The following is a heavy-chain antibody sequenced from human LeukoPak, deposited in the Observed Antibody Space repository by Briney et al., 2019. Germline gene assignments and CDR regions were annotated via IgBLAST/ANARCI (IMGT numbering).Heavy chain of an antibody. CDR3: AKEFWQQLERGDY. D-gene: IGHD6-13*01. CDR2: IYTSGST. Sequence: SQTLSLTCTVSGGSISGGGYYWTWIRQPAGKGLEWIGRIYTSGSTNYNPSLKSRVSISVDTSKNQFSLKLSSVTAADTAVYYCAKEFWQQLERGDYWGQGTLVTVSS. CDR1: GGSISGGGYY. V-gene: IGHV4-61*02. J-gene: IGHJ4*02.